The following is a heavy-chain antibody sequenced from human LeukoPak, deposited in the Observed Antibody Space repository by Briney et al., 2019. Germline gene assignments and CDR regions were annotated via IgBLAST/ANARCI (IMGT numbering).Heavy chain of an antibody. V-gene: IGHV3-15*01. CDR3: TTARLLWFGELADY. J-gene: IGHJ4*02. CDR1: GFTFSNAW. CDR2: IKSKTDGGTT. D-gene: IGHD3-10*01. Sequence: GGSLRLSCAASGFTFSNAWMSWIRQAPGKGLEWVGRIKSKTDGGTTDYAAPVKGRFTISSDDSKNTLYLQMNSLKTEDTAVYYCTTARLLWFGELADYWGQGTLVTVSS.